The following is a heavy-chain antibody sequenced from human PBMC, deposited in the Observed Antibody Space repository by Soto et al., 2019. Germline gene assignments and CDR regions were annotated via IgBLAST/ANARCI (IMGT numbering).Heavy chain of an antibody. V-gene: IGHV1-18*01. CDR2: ISAYNGNT. Sequence: GAPVKVSCKASCYTFTSYGISWGRQAPGQGLEWMGWISAYNGNTNYAQKAQGRVTMTTDTSTSTAYMELRSLKSDDTAVYYCARDVSRSSWYYFDYWGQGTPVTVSS. CDR3: ARDVSRSSWYYFDY. J-gene: IGHJ4*02. CDR1: CYTFTSYG. D-gene: IGHD6-13*01.